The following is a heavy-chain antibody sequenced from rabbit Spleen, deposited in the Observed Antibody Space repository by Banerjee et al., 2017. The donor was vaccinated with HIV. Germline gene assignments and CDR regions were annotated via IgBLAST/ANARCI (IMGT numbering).Heavy chain of an antibody. CDR1: GFSFKNSDY. J-gene: IGHJ6*01. Sequence: QSLEESGGGLVQPEGSLTLTCTACGFSFKNSDYMGWVRQAPGKGLEWIAVINTYTGKSVYASWATGRFTISRTSSITVTLQMTSLTAADTATYFCARDTATSFSTYGMDLWGPGTLVTVS. V-gene: IGHV1S40*01. CDR3: ARDTATSFSTYGMDL. CDR2: INTYTGKS. D-gene: IGHD1-1*01.